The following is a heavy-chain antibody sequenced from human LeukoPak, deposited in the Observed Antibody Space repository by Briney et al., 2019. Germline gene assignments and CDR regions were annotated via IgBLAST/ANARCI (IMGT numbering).Heavy chain of an antibody. CDR1: GFTFSTYG. CDR3: ARSDVDMAA. D-gene: IGHD5-12*01. CDR2: ISNDGSNK. V-gene: IGHV3-30*03. J-gene: IGHJ5*02. Sequence: PGRSLRLSCAASGFTFSTYGMHWVRQAPGKGLEWVAVISNDGSNKLYGDSVKGRFTISRDNSKSTLYLQMNSLRAEDTAVYYCARSDVDMAAWGQGTLVTVSS.